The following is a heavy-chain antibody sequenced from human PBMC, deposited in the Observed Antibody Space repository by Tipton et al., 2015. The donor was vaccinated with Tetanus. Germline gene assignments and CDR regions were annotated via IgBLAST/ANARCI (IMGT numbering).Heavy chain of an antibody. CDR2: IYYSGST. J-gene: IGHJ2*01. Sequence: LRLSCTVSGGSLSSGTYYWGWIRQPPGKGLEWIGNIYYSGSTCYNASLKSRVTVSLDTSKKHFSLRLSSVTAADTAVYYCARGGLCGGPACAGISPLLDVWGRGTLVTVSS. D-gene: IGHD2-21*01. CDR3: ARGGLCGGPACAGISPLLDV. V-gene: IGHV4-39*07. CDR1: GGSLSSGTYY.